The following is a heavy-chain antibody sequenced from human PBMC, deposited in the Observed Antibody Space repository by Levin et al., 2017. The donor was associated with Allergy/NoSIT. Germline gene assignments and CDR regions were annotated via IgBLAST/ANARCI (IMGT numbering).Heavy chain of an antibody. CDR2: TYYRSMWYH. Sequence: SQTLSLTCAISGDSVSSNSAVWTWIRQSPSRGLEWLGRTYYRSMWYHDYAVSVKSRITINPDTSKNQFSLQLNSVTPEDTAVYYCAREAPRGWVDYWGQGTLVTVSS. V-gene: IGHV6-1*01. D-gene: IGHD2-15*01. J-gene: IGHJ4*02. CDR1: GDSVSSNSAV. CDR3: AREAPRGWVDY.